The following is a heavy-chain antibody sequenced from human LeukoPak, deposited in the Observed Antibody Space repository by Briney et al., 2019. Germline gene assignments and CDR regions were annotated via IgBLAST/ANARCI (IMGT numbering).Heavy chain of an antibody. CDR1: GFILSNYW. J-gene: IGHJ4*02. CDR3: ARDASLYCAGDTCYWAFDH. Sequence: GGSLRLSCAASGFILSNYWMSWVRQAPGKGPEWVANIKQDESKTYYVDSVKGRFTISRDNAKNSLFLQMNSLRAEDTAVYYCARDASLYCAGDTCYWAFDHWGQGTLVTISS. V-gene: IGHV3-7*01. D-gene: IGHD2-21*02. CDR2: IKQDESKT.